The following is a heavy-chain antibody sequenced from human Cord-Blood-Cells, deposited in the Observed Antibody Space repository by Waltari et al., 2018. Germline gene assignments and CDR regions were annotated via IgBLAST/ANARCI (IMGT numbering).Heavy chain of an antibody. Sequence: QVQLVQSGAEVKKPGSSVKVSCKASGGTFSSYTIRWSLPAPGQGLEWMGGIIPFFGTENYAQKLQGRVTITADESTGTAYMELSSLRSEDTAVYYCARGRGRTSAASLYYFDYWGQGTLVTVSS. CDR1: GGTFSSYT. D-gene: IGHD2-2*01. J-gene: IGHJ4*02. CDR3: ARGRGRTSAASLYYFDY. V-gene: IGHV1-69*12. CDR2: IIPFFGTE.